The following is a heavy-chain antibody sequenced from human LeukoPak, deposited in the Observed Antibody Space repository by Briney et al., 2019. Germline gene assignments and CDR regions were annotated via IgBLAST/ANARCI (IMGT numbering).Heavy chain of an antibody. CDR3: ARRAYCGGDCTTAYYSYFAMDV. CDR1: GYTFDTHL. Sequence: GESLKISCKGSGYTFDTHLIVWVRQMPGKGLEWMGIIYPGDSHTTYSPSFQGQVTISADKSITTAYLQWGSLKASDTAMYYCARRAYCGGDCTTAYYSYFAMDVWGQGTTVTVSS. V-gene: IGHV5-51*01. J-gene: IGHJ6*02. D-gene: IGHD2-21*02. CDR2: IYPGDSHT.